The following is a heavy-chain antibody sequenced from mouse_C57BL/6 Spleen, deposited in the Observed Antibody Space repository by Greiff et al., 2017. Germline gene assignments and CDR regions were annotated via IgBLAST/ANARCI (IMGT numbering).Heavy chain of an antibody. CDR2: ISSGGSYT. J-gene: IGHJ2*01. Sequence: EVKLVESGGDLVKPGGSLKLSCAASGFTFSSYGMSWVRQTPDKRLEWVATISSGGSYTYYTDSVKGRFTISRDNAKNTVYLQMSSLKSEDTAMYYCARNEEDDGYYGDWGQGTTLTVSS. CDR1: GFTFSSYG. CDR3: ARNEEDDGYYGD. D-gene: IGHD2-3*01. V-gene: IGHV5-6*01.